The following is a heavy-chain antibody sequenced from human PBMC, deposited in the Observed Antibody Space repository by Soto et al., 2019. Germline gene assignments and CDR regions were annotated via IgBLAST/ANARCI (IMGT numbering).Heavy chain of an antibody. D-gene: IGHD2-21*01. CDR3: ARMAVVIAIRYFDL. J-gene: IGHJ2*01. CDR1: VGSFSGYY. CDR2: INHNVST. V-gene: IGHV4-34*01. Sequence: QVQLQQWGAGLLKPSETLSLTCAVYVGSFSGYYWSWIRQPPGKGLEWIGEINHNVSTNYNPSLKSRVTISVDTSKNQSSVKLSSVTAADTAVYYFARMAVVIAIRYFDLWGRGTLVTVSS.